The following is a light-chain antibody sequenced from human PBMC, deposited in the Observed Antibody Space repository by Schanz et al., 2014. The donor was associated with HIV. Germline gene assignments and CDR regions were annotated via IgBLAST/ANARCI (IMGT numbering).Light chain of an antibody. CDR2: NTD. CDR1: SGAVSSGHY. CDR3: MLYMGGGISV. Sequence: QTVVTQEPSFSVSPGGTVTLTCGLSSGAVSSGHYPSWYQQTPGQAPRTLIYNTDTRSSGVPDRFSGSILGNKTALTVTGAQADDESDYYCMLYMGGGISVFGGGTKLTVL. J-gene: IGLJ2*01. V-gene: IGLV8-61*01.